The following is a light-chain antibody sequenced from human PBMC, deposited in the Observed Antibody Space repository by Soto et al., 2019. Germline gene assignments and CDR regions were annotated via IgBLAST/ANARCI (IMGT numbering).Light chain of an antibody. Sequence: DIQMTQSPSTLSGSVGDRVTITCRASQTISSWLAWYQQKPGKAPNLLIYDASSLESGVPSRFSGSGSGTEFTLTISSLQPDDIATYYCQQYDTYWTFGQGTKVDIK. CDR3: QQYDTYWT. CDR2: DAS. V-gene: IGKV1-5*01. CDR1: QTISSW. J-gene: IGKJ1*01.